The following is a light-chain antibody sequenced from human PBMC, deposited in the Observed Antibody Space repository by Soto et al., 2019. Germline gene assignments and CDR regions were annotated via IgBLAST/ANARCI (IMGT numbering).Light chain of an antibody. Sequence: EGVLAQAPATLSLSPGERATLSCRASQSVSIYLAWYQQKPGQAPRLLIHGASSRATGVPDRITGSGSGTDFTLSISRLEPEDFGVYYCQQYGSSHTFGQGTRLAIK. V-gene: IGKV3-20*01. CDR2: GAS. CDR3: QQYGSSHT. J-gene: IGKJ5*01. CDR1: QSVSIY.